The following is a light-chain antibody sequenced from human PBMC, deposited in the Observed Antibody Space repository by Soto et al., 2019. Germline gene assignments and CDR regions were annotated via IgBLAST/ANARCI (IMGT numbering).Light chain of an antibody. J-gene: IGKJ2*01. Sequence: ELVLTQSPGTLSLSPGDRAPLSCRASQSVSSSDLAWYQQKPGQDPRLLIYGASTRATGIPDRFGGSRYGTDVSLTVSRLEPYDFAVYYCQQYGGSPLYTFGQGTKLEIK. CDR1: QSVSSSD. V-gene: IGKV3-20*01. CDR3: QQYGGSPLYT. CDR2: GAS.